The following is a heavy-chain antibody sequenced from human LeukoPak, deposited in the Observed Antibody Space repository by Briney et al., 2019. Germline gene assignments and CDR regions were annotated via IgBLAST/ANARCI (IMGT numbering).Heavy chain of an antibody. V-gene: IGHV3-23*01. CDR3: AREDASSLDY. CDR1: GFTFSSYG. D-gene: IGHD6-13*01. Sequence: GGTLRLSCAASGFTFSSYGMSWVRQAPGKGLEWVSAISGSGGSTYYADSVKGRFTISRDNSKNTPYLQMNSLRAEDTAVYYCAREDASSLDYWGQGILVTVSS. J-gene: IGHJ4*02. CDR2: ISGSGGST.